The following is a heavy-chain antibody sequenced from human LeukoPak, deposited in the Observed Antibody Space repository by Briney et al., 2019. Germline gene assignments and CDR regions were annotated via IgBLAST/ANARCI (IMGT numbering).Heavy chain of an antibody. D-gene: IGHD3-3*01. CDR1: GGSISSYY. CDR2: IYYSGST. Sequence: SETLSLTCTVSGGSISSYYWSWIRQPPGKGLEWIGYIYYSGSTNYNPSLKSRVTISVDTSKNQFSPKLSSVTAADTAVYYCARATTYYDFWSGYSSRAFDIWGQGTMVTVSS. CDR3: ARATTYYDFWSGYSSRAFDI. V-gene: IGHV4-59*01. J-gene: IGHJ3*02.